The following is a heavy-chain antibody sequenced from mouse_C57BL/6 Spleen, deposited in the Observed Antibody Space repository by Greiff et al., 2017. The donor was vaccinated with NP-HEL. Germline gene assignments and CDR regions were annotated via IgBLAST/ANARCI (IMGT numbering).Heavy chain of an antibody. CDR3: ARDGYRDWYFDV. CDR2: ISYDGSN. D-gene: IGHD2-14*01. J-gene: IGHJ1*03. CDR1: GYSITSGYY. V-gene: IGHV3-6*01. Sequence: ESGPGLVKPSQSLSLTCSVTGYSITSGYYWNWIRQFPGNKLEWMGYISYDGSNNYNPSLKNRISITRDTSKNQFFLKLNSVTTEDTATYYCARDGYRDWYFDVWGTGTTVTVSS.